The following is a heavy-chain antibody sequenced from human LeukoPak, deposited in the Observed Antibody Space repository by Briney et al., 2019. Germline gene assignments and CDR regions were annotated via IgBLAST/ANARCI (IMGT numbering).Heavy chain of an antibody. D-gene: IGHD1-1*01. CDR2: ISYDGSNK. V-gene: IGHV3-30*18. Sequence: PGRSLRLSCAASGFTFSSYGMHWVRQAPGKGLEWVAVISYDGSNKYYADSVKGRFTISRDNSKNTLYLQMNSLRAEDAAVYYCANRVNWNDAPGAFDIWGQGTMVTVSS. CDR1: GFTFSSYG. J-gene: IGHJ3*02. CDR3: ANRVNWNDAPGAFDI.